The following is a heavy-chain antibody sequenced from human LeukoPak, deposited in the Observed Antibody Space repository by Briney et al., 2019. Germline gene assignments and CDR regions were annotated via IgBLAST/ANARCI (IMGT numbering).Heavy chain of an antibody. CDR2: ISAYNGNT. V-gene: IGHV1-18*01. J-gene: IGHJ5*02. Sequence: ASVTVSCKASGYTFTSYGITWVRQAPGQGLEGMGWISAYNGNTNYAQKLQGRVTITTDNSTTSAYMELRRLNSDDPAGYFLSRDHYDFWSGSIKGDWFDPWGQGTLVTVSS. CDR3: SRDHYDFWSGSIKGDWFDP. D-gene: IGHD3-3*01. CDR1: GYTFTSYG.